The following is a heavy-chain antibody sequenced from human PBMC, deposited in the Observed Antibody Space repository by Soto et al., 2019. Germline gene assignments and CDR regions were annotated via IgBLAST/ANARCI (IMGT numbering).Heavy chain of an antibody. Sequence: ASVKVSCKVSGYTLTELSMHWVRQAPGKGLEWMGGFDPEDGETIYAQKFQGRVTMTEDTSTDTAYMELSSLRSEDTAVYYCATVRYSSGWNDAFDIWGQGTMVTVSS. CDR1: GYTLTELS. D-gene: IGHD6-19*01. J-gene: IGHJ3*02. CDR2: FDPEDGET. V-gene: IGHV1-24*01. CDR3: ATVRYSSGWNDAFDI.